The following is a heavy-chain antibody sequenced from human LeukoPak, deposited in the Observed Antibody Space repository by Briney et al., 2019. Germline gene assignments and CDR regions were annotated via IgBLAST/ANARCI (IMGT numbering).Heavy chain of an antibody. Sequence: GGSLRLSCAAFGFTVSSNYMSWVRQAPGKGLEWVSVIYSGGSTYYADSVKGRFIISRDNSKNTLYLQMNSLRAEDTAVYYCASGSYYKDAFDIWGQGTMVTVSS. CDR3: ASGSYYKDAFDI. J-gene: IGHJ3*02. CDR2: IYSGGST. V-gene: IGHV3-66*01. D-gene: IGHD3-10*01. CDR1: GFTVSSNY.